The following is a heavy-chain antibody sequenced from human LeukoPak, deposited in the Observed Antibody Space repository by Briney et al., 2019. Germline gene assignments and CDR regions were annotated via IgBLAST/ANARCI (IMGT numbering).Heavy chain of an antibody. Sequence: SETLSLTCAVYGGSFSGYYWSWIRQPPGKGLEWIGEINHSGSTNYNPSLKSRVTISVDTSKNQFSLKLSSVTAADTAVYYCSTTYNGKRRGGGFERRLDYWGQGTLVTVSS. CDR1: GGSFSGYY. CDR2: INHSGST. CDR3: STTYNGKRRGGGFERRLDY. V-gene: IGHV4-34*01. D-gene: IGHD1-1*01. J-gene: IGHJ4*02.